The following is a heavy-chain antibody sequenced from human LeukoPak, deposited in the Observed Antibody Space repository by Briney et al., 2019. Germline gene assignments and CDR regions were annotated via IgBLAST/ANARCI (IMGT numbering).Heavy chain of an antibody. CDR2: INHSGST. D-gene: IGHD5-24*01. CDR1: GGSFSGYY. CDR3: ARERLRRDGYPSTYAFEI. Sequence: SETLSLTCAVYGGSFSGYYWSWIRQPPGKGLEWIGEINHSGSTNYNPSLKSRVAISVDTSKNQFSPNLTSVTAADTAVYYCARERLRRDGYPSTYAFEIWGQGTVVTVSS. J-gene: IGHJ3*02. V-gene: IGHV4-34*01.